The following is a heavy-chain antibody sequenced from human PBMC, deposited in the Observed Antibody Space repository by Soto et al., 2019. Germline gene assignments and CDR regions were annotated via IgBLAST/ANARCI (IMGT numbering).Heavy chain of an antibody. CDR1: GFTFSSYG. Sequence: QVQLVESGGGVVQPGRSLRLSCAASGFTFSSYGMHWVRQAPGKGLAWVAVIWYDGSDTYYADSVKGRFTISRDNSKNTLYLQMNSLRAEDTAVYYCARDQGDGWGQGTLVTVSS. CDR3: ARDQGDG. J-gene: IGHJ4*02. CDR2: IWYDGSDT. V-gene: IGHV3-33*01. D-gene: IGHD3-10*01.